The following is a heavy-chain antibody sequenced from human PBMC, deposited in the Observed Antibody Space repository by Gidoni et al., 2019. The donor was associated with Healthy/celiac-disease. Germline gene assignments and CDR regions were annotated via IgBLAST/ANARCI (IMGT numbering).Heavy chain of an antibody. V-gene: IGHV3-23*01. D-gene: IGHD6-19*01. Sequence: EVQLLESGGGLVQPGGSLRLYCAASGFPFSSYAMSWVRKAPGKGLELVSAISGSGGSTYYADSVKGRFTISRDNAKNTLYLQMNSLRAEDTAVYYCAKAPGIAVAGTRGPFDYWGQGTLVTVSS. CDR2: ISGSGGST. J-gene: IGHJ4*02. CDR1: GFPFSSYA. CDR3: AKAPGIAVAGTRGPFDY.